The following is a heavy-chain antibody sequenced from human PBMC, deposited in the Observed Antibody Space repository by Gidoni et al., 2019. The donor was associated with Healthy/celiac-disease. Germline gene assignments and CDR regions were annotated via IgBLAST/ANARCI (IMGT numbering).Heavy chain of an antibody. CDR1: GFTFGDYA. V-gene: IGHV3-49*05. J-gene: IGHJ4*02. D-gene: IGHD6-19*01. CDR2: IRSKAYGGTT. CDR3: TSVKVGYSSGWYPREGLDY. Sequence: EVQLVESGGGLVKPGRSLSLSCTASGFTFGDYAMSWFRQAPGKGLEWVGFIRSKAYGGTTEYAASVKGRFTISRDDSKSIAYLQMNSLKTEDTAVYYCTSVKVGYSSGWYPREGLDYWGQGTLVTVSS.